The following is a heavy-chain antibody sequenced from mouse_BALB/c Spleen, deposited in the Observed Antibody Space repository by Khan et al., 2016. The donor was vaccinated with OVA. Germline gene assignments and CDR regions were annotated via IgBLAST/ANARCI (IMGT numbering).Heavy chain of an antibody. CDR2: ISYSGST. Sequence: EVQLQESGPGLVKPSQSLSLTCTVTGYSITSDYAWNWIRQFPGNKLEWMGYISYSGSTSYNPSLKSRISITRDTSKNQFFLQLNSVTTEATATYYYARRGDGYYGAMDYWGQGTSVTVSS. D-gene: IGHD2-3*01. CDR3: ARRGDGYYGAMDY. J-gene: IGHJ4*01. V-gene: IGHV3-2*02. CDR1: GYSITSDYA.